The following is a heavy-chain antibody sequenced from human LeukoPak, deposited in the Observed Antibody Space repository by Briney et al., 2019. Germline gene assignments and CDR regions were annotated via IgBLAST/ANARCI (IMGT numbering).Heavy chain of an antibody. CDR1: GFTFSSYA. D-gene: IGHD3-22*01. Sequence: GGSLRLSCAASGFTFSSYAMSWVRQAPGKGLEWVSAISGSGGNTYYADSVKGLFTISRDNSKNTLYLQMNSMRAEDTAVYYCARDYYDSSGYYPWGYWGQGTLVTVSS. CDR3: ARDYYDSSGYYPWGY. V-gene: IGHV3-23*01. CDR2: ISGSGGNT. J-gene: IGHJ4*02.